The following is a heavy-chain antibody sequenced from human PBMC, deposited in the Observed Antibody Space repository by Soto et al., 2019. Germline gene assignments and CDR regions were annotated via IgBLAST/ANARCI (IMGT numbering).Heavy chain of an antibody. CDR1: GGSFSNYY. CDR2: VNHSGNT. J-gene: IGHJ4*02. Sequence: PSETLSLTCAVYGGSFSNYYWSWIRQPPGKGLEWIGEVNHSGNTNYNPSLKSRVTIFVDTSKNQFSLKLNSLTAADTAVYYCARESAGFFWSGYYPFDYWGPGTLVTVS. D-gene: IGHD3-3*01. CDR3: ARESAGFFWSGYYPFDY. V-gene: IGHV4-34*01.